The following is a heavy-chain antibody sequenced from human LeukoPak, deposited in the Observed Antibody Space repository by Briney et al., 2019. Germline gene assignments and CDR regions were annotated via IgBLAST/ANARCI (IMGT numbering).Heavy chain of an antibody. V-gene: IGHV3-21*01. CDR1: GFTFSSYS. CDR3: ARDQVIWYYFDY. CDR2: ISSSSSYI. Sequence: GGSLRLSCAASGFTFSSYSMNWVRQAPGKGLEWVSSISSSSSYIYYADSVKGRFTISRDNAKNSLYLQMNSLRAEDTAVYYCARDQVIWYYFDYWGQGTLVTVSS. D-gene: IGHD3-10*01. J-gene: IGHJ4*02.